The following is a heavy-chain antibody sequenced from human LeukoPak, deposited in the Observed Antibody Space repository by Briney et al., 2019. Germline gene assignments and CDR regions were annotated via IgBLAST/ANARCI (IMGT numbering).Heavy chain of an antibody. D-gene: IGHD3-16*02. CDR2: ISGNSGSG. CDR3: ATGRLGELSSLDY. V-gene: IGHV3-9*01. J-gene: IGHJ4*02. CDR1: GFTFDDYA. Sequence: PGGSLRLSCAASGFTFDDYAMHWVRQAPGKRLGWGSGISGNSGSGGYADSVKGRFTISRDNAKNSLYLQMSSLRAEDTALYCCATGRLGELSSLDYWGQGTLVTVSS.